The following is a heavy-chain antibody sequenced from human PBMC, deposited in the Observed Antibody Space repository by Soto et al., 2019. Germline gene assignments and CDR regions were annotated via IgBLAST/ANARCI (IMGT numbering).Heavy chain of an antibody. J-gene: IGHJ4*02. CDR3: ARHLDYSRSSYYFDY. CDR2: TYFSGNT. Sequence: QLQLQESGPGQVKPSETLSLTCTVSGGSISSSRSYWGWIRQPPGKGLEWIGSTYFSGNTYYNPSLKSRVTISVDTSKNQFSLKLNSVTAADTAIYYCARHLDYSRSSYYFDYWGQGTLGTVSS. V-gene: IGHV4-39*01. D-gene: IGHD4-4*01. CDR1: GGSISSSRSY.